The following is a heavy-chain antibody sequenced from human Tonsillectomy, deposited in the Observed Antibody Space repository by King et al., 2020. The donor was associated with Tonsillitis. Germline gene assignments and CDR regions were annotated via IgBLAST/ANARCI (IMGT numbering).Heavy chain of an antibody. CDR1: GFTFSDYG. Sequence: VQLVESGGGLVQSGGSLRLSCEASGFTFSDYGMSWVRQAPGKGLEWVSSISGSGGYTFYADSVEGRFSISRDNPKNTLCLQMNSLRAEDTAVYYCAKQIGFCSGGTCSLDYWGQGALVTVSS. CDR3: AKQIGFCSGGTCSLDY. D-gene: IGHD2-15*01. CDR2: ISGSGGYT. V-gene: IGHV3-23*04. J-gene: IGHJ4*02.